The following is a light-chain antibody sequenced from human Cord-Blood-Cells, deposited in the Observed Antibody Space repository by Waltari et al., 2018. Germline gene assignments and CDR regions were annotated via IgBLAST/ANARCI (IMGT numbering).Light chain of an antibody. V-gene: IGLV6-57*03. Sequence: NFMLTQPHSLSESPGKTVTISCTRSSGSIASNYVQWYQQRPCRAPTTVIYEDNQRPAGVPDRFSGSIDSSSNSASLTISGLKTEDESDYYCQSYDSSNQVFGGGTKLTVL. CDR2: EDN. J-gene: IGLJ3*02. CDR3: QSYDSSNQV. CDR1: SGSIASNY.